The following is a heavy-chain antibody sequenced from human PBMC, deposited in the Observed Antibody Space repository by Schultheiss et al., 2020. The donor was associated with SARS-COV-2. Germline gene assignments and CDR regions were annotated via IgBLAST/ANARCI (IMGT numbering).Heavy chain of an antibody. CDR2: ISYDGSNK. J-gene: IGHJ4*02. D-gene: IGHD3-3*01. CDR1: GFTFSDYY. V-gene: IGHV3-30*18. Sequence: GGSLRLSCAASGFTFSDYYMSWIRQAPGKGLEWVAVISYDGSNKYYADSVKGRFTISRDNSKNTLYLQMNSLRAEDTAVYYCAKEFGVDLPRVFDYWGQGTLVTVSS. CDR3: AKEFGVDLPRVFDY.